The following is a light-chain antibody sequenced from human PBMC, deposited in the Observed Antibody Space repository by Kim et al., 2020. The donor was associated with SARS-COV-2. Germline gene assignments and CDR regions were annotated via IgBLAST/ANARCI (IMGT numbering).Light chain of an antibody. V-gene: IGLV4-69*01. Sequence: QLVPTQSPSASASLGASVQLTCILSSGHSSYAIAWHQQQPGKGPRFLMKVNRDGSHIKGDGIPDRFSGSTSGAERYLTISSLQPEDEADYYCQTWDTGIRVFGGGTQLTVL. CDR2: VNRDGSH. CDR1: SGHSSYA. CDR3: QTWDTGIRV. J-gene: IGLJ3*02.